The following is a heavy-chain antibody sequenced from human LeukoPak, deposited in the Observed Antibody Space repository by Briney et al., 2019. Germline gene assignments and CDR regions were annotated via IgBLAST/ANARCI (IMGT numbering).Heavy chain of an antibody. J-gene: IGHJ4*02. V-gene: IGHV4-34*01. CDR2: INHSGST. CDR3: ARGRGVHSSSWYKPLIVDY. D-gene: IGHD6-13*01. CDR1: GGSFSGYY. Sequence: SETLSLTCAVYGGSFSGYYWGWIRQPPGKGLEWIGEINHSGSTNYNPSLKSRVTISVDTSKNQFSLKLSSVTAADTAVYYCARGRGVHSSSWYKPLIVDYWGQGTLVTVSS.